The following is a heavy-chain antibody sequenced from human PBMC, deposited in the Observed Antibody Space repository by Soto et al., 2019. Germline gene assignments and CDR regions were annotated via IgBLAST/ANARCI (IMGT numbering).Heavy chain of an antibody. D-gene: IGHD6-6*01. J-gene: IGHJ6*03. Sequence: EVQLAESGGGLAQPGGSLRLSCAASGFTLSGYAMDWVRQAPGKGLEYVSGISSNGVGTYYANSVQGRFTISSDNSKNTVYLQMGSVRPEDMAVYYCARRARPDFYYMDVWGKGTTVTVS. V-gene: IGHV3-64*01. CDR1: GFTLSGYA. CDR2: ISSNGVGT. CDR3: ARRARPDFYYMDV.